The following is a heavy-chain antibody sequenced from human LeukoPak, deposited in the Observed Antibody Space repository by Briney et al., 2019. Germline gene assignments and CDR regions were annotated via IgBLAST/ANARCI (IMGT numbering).Heavy chain of an antibody. CDR3: ARSVYGDY. Sequence: PGGSLRLSCAASGFTFSSYAMSWVRQAPGKGLEWVSVIYSGGSTYYADSVKGRFTISRDHSKNTLYLQMNSLGAEDTAVYYCARSVYGDYWGQGTLVTVSS. D-gene: IGHD5/OR15-5a*01. V-gene: IGHV3-53*01. CDR2: IYSGGST. CDR1: GFTFSSYA. J-gene: IGHJ4*02.